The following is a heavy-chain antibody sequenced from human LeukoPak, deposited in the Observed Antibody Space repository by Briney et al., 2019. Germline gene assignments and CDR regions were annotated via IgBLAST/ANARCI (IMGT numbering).Heavy chain of an antibody. CDR1: GYTFTSYD. Sequence: ASVKVSCKASGYTFTSYDINWVRQATGQGPEWMGWMNPSSGNTGYAQKFQGRVTMTRNTSTSTAYMELSSLRSEDTAVYYCARGTRTVEYWGQGTLVTVSS. J-gene: IGHJ4*02. CDR2: MNPSSGNT. V-gene: IGHV1-8*01. CDR3: ARGTRTVEY.